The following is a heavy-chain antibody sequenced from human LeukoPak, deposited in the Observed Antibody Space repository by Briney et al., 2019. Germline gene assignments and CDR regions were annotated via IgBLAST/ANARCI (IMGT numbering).Heavy chain of an antibody. Sequence: SETLSLTCAVYGGSFSGYYWSWIRQPPGKGLEWIGEINHSGSSNYNPSLKSRVTISVDTSKNQFSLKLSSVTAADTAVYYCARGTYYYGSGSPFFSYWGQGTLVTVSS. D-gene: IGHD3-10*01. V-gene: IGHV4-34*01. J-gene: IGHJ4*02. CDR3: ARGTYYYGSGSPFFSY. CDR2: INHSGSS. CDR1: GGSFSGYY.